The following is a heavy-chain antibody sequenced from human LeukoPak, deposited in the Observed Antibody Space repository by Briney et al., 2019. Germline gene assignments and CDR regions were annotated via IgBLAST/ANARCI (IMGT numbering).Heavy chain of an antibody. Sequence: PGGSLRLPCAASGFTFSSYGMHWVRQAPGKGLEWVAVIWYDGSNKYYADSVKGRFTISRDNSKNTLYLQMNSLRAEDTAVYYCAKEKAAPHDYWGQGTLVTVSS. D-gene: IGHD6-13*01. V-gene: IGHV3-30*02. CDR3: AKEKAAPHDY. CDR2: IWYDGSNK. CDR1: GFTFSSYG. J-gene: IGHJ4*02.